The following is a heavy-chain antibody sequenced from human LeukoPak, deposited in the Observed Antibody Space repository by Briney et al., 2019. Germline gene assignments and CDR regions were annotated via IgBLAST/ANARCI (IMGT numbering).Heavy chain of an antibody. CDR2: VYYTGSA. CDR3: ARNEWRYGAYFDY. Sequence: PSETLSLTCSVSGGSISSYNWSWIRQPPGKGLEWMGHVYYTGSANYNPSLESRVTMSVDTSKNQFSLRLTSVTAADTAVYFCARNEWRYGAYFDYWGQGSLVTVSS. J-gene: IGHJ4*02. D-gene: IGHD5-12*01. V-gene: IGHV4-59*01. CDR1: GGSISSYN.